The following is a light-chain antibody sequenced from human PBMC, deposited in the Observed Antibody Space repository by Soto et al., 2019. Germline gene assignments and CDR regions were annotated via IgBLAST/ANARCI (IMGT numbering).Light chain of an antibody. CDR3: SSYAGKYTRAL. CDR1: SRDIGAYNY. Sequence: QSALTQPRSVSGSPGQSVTISCTGTSRDIGAYNYVSWYQQNPGKAPKVIIYDVTKRPSGVPDRFSGSKSGNTASLTISGLQADDEADYYCSSYAGKYTRALFGGGTKLTVL. J-gene: IGLJ2*01. CDR2: DVT. V-gene: IGLV2-11*01.